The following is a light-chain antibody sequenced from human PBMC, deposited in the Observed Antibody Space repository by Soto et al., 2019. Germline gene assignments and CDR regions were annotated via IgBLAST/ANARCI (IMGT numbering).Light chain of an antibody. J-gene: IGKJ3*01. Sequence: EIVLTQSPGTLSLSPGERATLSCRASQSVSSSYLAWYQQKPGQAPRLLIYGASSRATGIPDRFSGSGSGTVFTLTISRLEPEGFAVYYYQQYRSSPPITFGPRTKVDIK. CDR1: QSVSSSY. CDR2: GAS. V-gene: IGKV3-20*01. CDR3: QQYRSSPPIT.